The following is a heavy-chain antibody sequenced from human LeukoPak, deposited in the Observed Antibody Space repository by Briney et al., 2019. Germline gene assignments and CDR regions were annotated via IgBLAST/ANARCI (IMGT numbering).Heavy chain of an antibody. CDR1: GYTFTSYG. CDR3: ARVGVVPAATYYYYMDV. J-gene: IGHJ6*03. Sequence: GASVKLSCKASGYTFTSYGISWGRQAPGQGLEWMGWISAYNGNTNYAQKLQGRVTMTTDTSTSTAYMELRRLRSDDTVVYYCARVGVVPAATYYYYMDVWGKGTTVSVSS. CDR2: ISAYNGNT. D-gene: IGHD2-2*01. V-gene: IGHV1-18*01.